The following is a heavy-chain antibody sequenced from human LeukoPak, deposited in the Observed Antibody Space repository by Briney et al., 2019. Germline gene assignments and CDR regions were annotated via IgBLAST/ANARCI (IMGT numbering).Heavy chain of an antibody. CDR1: GGSFSGYY. Sequence: SETLSLTCAVYGGSFSGYYWSWIRQPPGKGLEWIGEINHSGGTNYNPSLKSRVTISVDTSKNQFSLKLSSVTAADTAVYYCARKYSSSWYVDYWGQGTLVTVSS. V-gene: IGHV4-34*01. J-gene: IGHJ4*02. D-gene: IGHD6-13*01. CDR3: ARKYSSSWYVDY. CDR2: INHSGGT.